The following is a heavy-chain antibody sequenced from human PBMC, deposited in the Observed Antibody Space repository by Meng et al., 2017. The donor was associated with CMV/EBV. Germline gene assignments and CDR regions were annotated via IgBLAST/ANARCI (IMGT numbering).Heavy chain of an antibody. CDR2: INHSGST. V-gene: IGHV4-34*01. D-gene: IGHD2-21*01. Sequence: GSLRLSCAVYGGSFNGYYWSWIRQPPGKGLEWIGEINHSGSTNYNPSLKSRVTISVDTSKNQFSLKLSSVTAADTAVYYCATRDGLFPGWGRYYYYGMDVWGQGTTVTVSS. J-gene: IGHJ6*02. CDR3: ATRDGLFPGWGRYYYYGMDV. CDR1: GGSFNGYY.